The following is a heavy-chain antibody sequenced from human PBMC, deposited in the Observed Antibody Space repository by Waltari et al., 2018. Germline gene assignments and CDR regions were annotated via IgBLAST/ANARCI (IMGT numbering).Heavy chain of an antibody. D-gene: IGHD3-10*01. V-gene: IGHV1-2*02. CDR2: LNPNSGGT. Sequence: QVQLVQSGAEVKKPGSSVKVSCKASGGTFSSYTISWVRQAPGQGLEWMGWLNPNSGGTNYAQKFQGRVTMTRDTSISTAYMELSRLRSDDTAVYYCASGITMVRGVIRDYWGQGTLVTVSS. CDR3: ASGITMVRGVIRDY. CDR1: GGTFSSYT. J-gene: IGHJ4*02.